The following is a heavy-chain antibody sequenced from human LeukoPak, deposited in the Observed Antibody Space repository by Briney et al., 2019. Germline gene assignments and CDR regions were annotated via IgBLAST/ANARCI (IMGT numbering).Heavy chain of an antibody. CDR3: ATDFYDST. J-gene: IGHJ5*02. D-gene: IGHD3-22*01. CDR1: GFSFGSYG. V-gene: IGHV3-15*07. CDR2: IRSNSDGGTI. Sequence: GGSLRLSCAASGFSFGSYGMNWVRQAPGKGLEWVGRIRSNSDGGTIDYAAPVKGRFTLSRDDSKTTLYLQMNSLQTEDTAVYYCATDFYDSTWGQGTLVTVSS.